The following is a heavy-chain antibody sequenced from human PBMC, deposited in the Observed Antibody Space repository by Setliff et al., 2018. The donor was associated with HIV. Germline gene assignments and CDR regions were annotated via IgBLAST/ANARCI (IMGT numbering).Heavy chain of an antibody. Sequence: ASVKVSCKASGYTFTNYYIHWVRQAPGQGLEWMGLINPSGGRTSYAQKFQGRLTMTRDTSRSTVYMELSSLRSEDTAVYYCAIPGLGELSLYNYWGQGTLVTVSS. J-gene: IGHJ4*02. CDR1: GYTFTNYY. D-gene: IGHD3-16*02. CDR2: INPSGGRT. V-gene: IGHV1-46*01. CDR3: AIPGLGELSLYNY.